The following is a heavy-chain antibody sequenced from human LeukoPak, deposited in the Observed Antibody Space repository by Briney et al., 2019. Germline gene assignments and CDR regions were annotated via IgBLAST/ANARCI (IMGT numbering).Heavy chain of an antibody. CDR2: INPSVGST. J-gene: IGHJ3*02. Sequence: ASVKLSCKASGYTVTSYYMHCVRHAPGQGLERMVIINPSVGSTSCAQKFHGRVTMARDIATTTVYMELSSLRSENTAVTYWSRVHVVGVYRTYAFDIWGQGTMVTVCS. CDR3: SRVHVVGVYRTYAFDI. V-gene: IGHV1-46*01. D-gene: IGHD4-11*01. CDR1: GYTVTSYY.